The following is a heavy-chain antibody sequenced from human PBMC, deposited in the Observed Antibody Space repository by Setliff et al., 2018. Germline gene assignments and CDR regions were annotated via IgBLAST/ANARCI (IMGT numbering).Heavy chain of an antibody. CDR3: ARGQLSGSYWGYFDF. J-gene: IGHJ4*02. CDR1: GGSISSSSYY. Sequence: PSETLSLTCTVSGGSISSSSYYWGWIRQAPGKGLEWIASIYRSGSTYYNPSLKSRVTISVDTSKNQFSLKLVSMTAADTAVYYCARGQLSGSYWGYFDFWGQGTLVTVSS. V-gene: IGHV4-39*07. D-gene: IGHD1-26*01. CDR2: IYRSGST.